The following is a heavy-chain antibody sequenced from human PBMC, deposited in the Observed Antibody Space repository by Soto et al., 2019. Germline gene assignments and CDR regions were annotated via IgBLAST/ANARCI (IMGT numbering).Heavy chain of an antibody. CDR1: GFSLSNARMG. V-gene: IGHV2-26*01. J-gene: IGHJ4*02. CDR3: ARTVARMNLDY. Sequence: QVTLKESGPVLVKPTETLTLTCTVSGFSLSNARMGVSWIRQPPGKALEWLAHIFSNDGTAYSTSLKTRLTISKDTSKSQVVLTMGNMDPVDTATYYCARTVARMNLDYWGQGTLVTVSS. CDR2: IFSNDGT. D-gene: IGHD2-21*01.